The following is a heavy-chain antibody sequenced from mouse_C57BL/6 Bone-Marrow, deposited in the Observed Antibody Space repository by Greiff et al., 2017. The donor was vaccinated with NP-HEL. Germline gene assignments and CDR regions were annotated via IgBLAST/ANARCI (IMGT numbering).Heavy chain of an antibody. Sequence: QVQLQQPGAELVKPGASVKLSCKASGYTFTSYWMHWVKQRPGRGLEWIGRIDPNSGGTKYNEKFKSKATLTVDKPSSTAYMQLSSLTSEDSAVEYCARSYYYGNGPWFADWGQGTLVTVSA. D-gene: IGHD1-1*01. CDR1: GYTFTSYW. CDR2: IDPNSGGT. V-gene: IGHV1-72*01. J-gene: IGHJ3*01. CDR3: ARSYYYGNGPWFAD.